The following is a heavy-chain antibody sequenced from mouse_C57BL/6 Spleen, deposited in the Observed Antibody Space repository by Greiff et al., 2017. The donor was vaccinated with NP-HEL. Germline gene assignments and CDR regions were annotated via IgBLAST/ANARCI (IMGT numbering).Heavy chain of an antibody. D-gene: IGHD1-1*01. J-gene: IGHJ3*01. Sequence: VKLMESGAELAKPGASVKLSCKASGYTFTSYWMHWVKQRPGQGLEWIGYINPSSGYTKYNQKFKDKATLTADNSSSTAYMQLSSLTYEDSAVYYCARSDGSSSAWFAYWGQGTLVTVSA. CDR2: INPSSGYT. CDR3: ARSDGSSSAWFAY. CDR1: GYTFTSYW. V-gene: IGHV1-7*01.